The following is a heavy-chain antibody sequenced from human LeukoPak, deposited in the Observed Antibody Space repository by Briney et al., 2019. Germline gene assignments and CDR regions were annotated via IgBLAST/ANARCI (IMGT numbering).Heavy chain of an antibody. V-gene: IGHV4-34*01. J-gene: IGHJ4*02. D-gene: IGHD3-3*01. CDR3: ARERGTLYYDFWSGYPYFDY. CDR1: GGSFSGYY. CDR2: INHSGST. Sequence: SETLSLTCAVYGGSFSGYYWSWIRQPPGKGLEWIGEINHSGSTNYNPSLKSRVTISVDTSKNQFSLKLSSVTAADTAVYYCARERGTLYYDFWSGYPYFDYWGQGTLVTVSS.